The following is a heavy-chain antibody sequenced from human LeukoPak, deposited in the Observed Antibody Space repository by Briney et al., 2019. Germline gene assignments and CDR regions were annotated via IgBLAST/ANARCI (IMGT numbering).Heavy chain of an antibody. CDR1: GGSFSGYY. CDR2: INHRGST. V-gene: IGHV4-34*01. CDR3: ARALYYDFWTAPTYGLDV. D-gene: IGHD3-3*01. Sequence: SETLSLTCAVYGGSFSGYYWSWIRQPPGKGLEWIGEINHRGSTNYNPSLKSRVTISIDTSKNQFSLKLSSVTAADTAVYYCARALYYDFWTAPTYGLDVWGQGTTVTVSS. J-gene: IGHJ6*02.